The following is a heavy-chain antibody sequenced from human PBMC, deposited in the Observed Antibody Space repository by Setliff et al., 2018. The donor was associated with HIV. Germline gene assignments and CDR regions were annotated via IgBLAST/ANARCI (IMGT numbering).Heavy chain of an antibody. CDR1: GGSISSYY. V-gene: IGHV4-59*01. CDR2: IHSSGST. Sequence: SETLSLTCTVSGGSISSYYWSWIRQPPGKGLEWIGYIHSSGSTIYSASLKSRVSISVDTSTNQFSLKLSSVTAADTAVYYCARDRLYYFDYWGQGTLVTVSS. D-gene: IGHD6-19*01. J-gene: IGHJ4*02. CDR3: ARDRLYYFDY.